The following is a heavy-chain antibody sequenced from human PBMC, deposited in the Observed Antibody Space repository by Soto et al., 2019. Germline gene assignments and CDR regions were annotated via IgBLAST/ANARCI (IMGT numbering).Heavy chain of an antibody. Sequence: EVQLVESGGGLVQPGRSLRLSCAASGFLFDDYAMHWFRQAPGKGLEWVSGMRWTNDNIGYADSVKGRFTNARDNARNCLYLQMNSLRNEDTALYYCVKGLGIGSGRYRGFDYWGQGTVVSVSS. J-gene: IGHJ4*02. D-gene: IGHD6-19*01. CDR1: GFLFDDYA. CDR2: MRWTNDNI. CDR3: VKGLGIGSGRYRGFDY. V-gene: IGHV3-9*01.